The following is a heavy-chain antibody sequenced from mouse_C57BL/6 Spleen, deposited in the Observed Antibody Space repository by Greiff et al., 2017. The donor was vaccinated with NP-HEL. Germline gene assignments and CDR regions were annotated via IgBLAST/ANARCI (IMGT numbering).Heavy chain of an antibody. Sequence: VQLQQSGPELVKPGASVKISCKASGYSFTDYNMNWVKQSNGKSLEWIGVINPNYGTTSYNQKFKGKATLTVDQSSSTAYMQLNSLTSEDSAGYYCALYYGYDPLYAMDYWGQGTSVPVSS. V-gene: IGHV1-39*01. D-gene: IGHD2-2*01. CDR2: INPNYGTT. J-gene: IGHJ4*01. CDR1: GYSFTDYN. CDR3: ALYYGYDPLYAMDY.